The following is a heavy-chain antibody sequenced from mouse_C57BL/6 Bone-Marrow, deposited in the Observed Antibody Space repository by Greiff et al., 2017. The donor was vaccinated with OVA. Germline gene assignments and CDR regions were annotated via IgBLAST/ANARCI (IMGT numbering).Heavy chain of an antibody. CDR3: ERNDGSSWYCDV. D-gene: IGHD1-1*01. V-gene: IGHV1-59*01. CDR2: IDPSDGNT. CDR1: GYTFTSYW. Sequence: QVQLQQPGAELVRPGTSVKLSCKASGYTFTSYWMPWVKQRPGQGLEWIGVIDPSDGNTNYNQKFKGKATLTVDTSSSTAYMQLSSLTSEDSAVYYCERNDGSSWYCDVWGTGTTVTVSS. J-gene: IGHJ1*03.